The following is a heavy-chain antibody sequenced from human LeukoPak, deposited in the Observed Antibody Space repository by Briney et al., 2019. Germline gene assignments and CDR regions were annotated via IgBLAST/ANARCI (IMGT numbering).Heavy chain of an antibody. V-gene: IGHV4-4*07. CDR2: IYTSGST. CDR1: GGSISSYY. J-gene: IGHJ3*02. CDR3: ARSTTVVTSGAFDI. D-gene: IGHD4-23*01. Sequence: SETLFLTYTVSGGSISSYYWSWLRQPAGKGLEWIGRIYTSGSTNYNPSLKSRVTMSVDTSKNQFSLKLSSVTAADTAVYYCARSTTVVTSGAFDIWAQGTMVTVSS.